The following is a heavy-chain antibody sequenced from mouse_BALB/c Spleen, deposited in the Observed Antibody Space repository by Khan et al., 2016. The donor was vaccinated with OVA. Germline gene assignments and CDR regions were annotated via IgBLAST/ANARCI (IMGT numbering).Heavy chain of an antibody. V-gene: IGHV3-2*02. D-gene: IGHD2-3*01. CDR2: INYSGST. Sequence: EVQLQESGPGLVNPSQSLSLTCTVTGYSITSDYAWNWIRQFPGNKLEWMGYINYSGSTNYNPALKSRISITRDTSKNQSFLQLHSVTTEDTATYYCASDGSRYNYAMDYWGQGTSVTVSS. CDR3: ASDGSRYNYAMDY. CDR1: GYSITSDYA. J-gene: IGHJ4*01.